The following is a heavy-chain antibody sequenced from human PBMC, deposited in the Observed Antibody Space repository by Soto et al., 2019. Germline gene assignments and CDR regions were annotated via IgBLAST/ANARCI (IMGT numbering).Heavy chain of an antibody. CDR3: ARGSGITMNR. D-gene: IGHD3-22*01. Sequence: PSETLSLTCAVYGGSFSGYYWSWIRQPPGKGLEWIGEINHSGSTNYNPSLKSRVTISVDTSKNQFSLKLSSVTAADTAVYYCARGSGITMNRWGQGTLVTVSS. J-gene: IGHJ4*02. V-gene: IGHV4-34*01. CDR2: INHSGST. CDR1: GGSFSGYY.